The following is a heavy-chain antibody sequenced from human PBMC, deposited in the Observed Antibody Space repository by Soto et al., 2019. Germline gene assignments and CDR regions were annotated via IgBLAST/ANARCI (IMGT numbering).Heavy chain of an antibody. CDR3: ARAYDLGGVIAKTLRFDY. CDR2: IRSKAYGGTT. D-gene: IGHD3-16*02. CDR1: GFTFGDYA. J-gene: IGHJ4*02. V-gene: IGHV3-49*03. Sequence: LRLSCTASGFTFGDYAMSWFRQAPGKGLEWVGFIRSKAYGGTTEYAASVKGRFTISRDDSKSIAYLQMNSLKTEDTAVYYCARAYDLGGVIAKTLRFDYWGQGTLVTVSS.